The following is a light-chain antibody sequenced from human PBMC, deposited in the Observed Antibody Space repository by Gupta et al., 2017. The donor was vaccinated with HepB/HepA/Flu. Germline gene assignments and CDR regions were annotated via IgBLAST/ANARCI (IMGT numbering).Light chain of an antibody. J-gene: IGKJ1*01. Sequence: DIVMTQSPDSLAVSLGARATINCKSSQSVLSSSNNKNYLAWYQQRPGQSPNVLICWASTRESGVPDRFSGSGSGTDFNLTISSLQAEDVAVYYCQQYYSSFWTFGQGTKVEI. CDR2: WAS. CDR1: QSVLSSSNNKNY. CDR3: QQYYSSFWT. V-gene: IGKV4-1*01.